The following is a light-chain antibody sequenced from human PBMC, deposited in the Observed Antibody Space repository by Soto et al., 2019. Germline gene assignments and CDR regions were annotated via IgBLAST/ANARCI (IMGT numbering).Light chain of an antibody. CDR1: QSVGRY. J-gene: IGKJ1*01. Sequence: EIVLTQSPGSLSLSPGERGTLSCRASQSVGRYLAWYQQKPGQAPRLLIYGVSSRATGIPDRFSGSGSGTDFTLTISRMEPEDFATYYCQQANSFPRTFGQGTKVEIK. V-gene: IGKV3-20*01. CDR3: QQANSFPRT. CDR2: GVS.